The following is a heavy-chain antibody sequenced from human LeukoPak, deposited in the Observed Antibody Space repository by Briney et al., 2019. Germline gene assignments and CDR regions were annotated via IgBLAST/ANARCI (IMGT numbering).Heavy chain of an antibody. CDR1: GFTFSSYG. CDR2: ISYDGSNK. CDR3: AKSRGKPGGYFDY. Sequence: PGGSLRLSCAASGFTFSSYGMHWVRQAPGKGLEWVAVISYDGSNKYYADSVKGRFTISRDNSKNTLYLQMNSLRAEDTAVYYCAKSRGKPGGYFDYWGQGTLVTVSS. J-gene: IGHJ4*02. V-gene: IGHV3-30*18. D-gene: IGHD1-14*01.